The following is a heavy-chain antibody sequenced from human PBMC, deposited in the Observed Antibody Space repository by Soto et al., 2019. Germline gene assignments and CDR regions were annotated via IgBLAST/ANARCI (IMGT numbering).Heavy chain of an antibody. CDR3: ARQGFGQLHGLVDV. V-gene: IGHV4-59*08. J-gene: IGHJ6*02. CDR2: IHHSGST. Sequence: QVQLQESGPGLVKPSETLSLTCSVSGGSITSHYCSWFRQPPGKGLEWIGYIHHSGSTSYNPSLKSRVTMSVDTSKNQLSLKVSSVTAADTALYYCARQGFGQLHGLVDVWGPGTTVTVSS. D-gene: IGHD3-10*01. CDR1: GGSITSHY.